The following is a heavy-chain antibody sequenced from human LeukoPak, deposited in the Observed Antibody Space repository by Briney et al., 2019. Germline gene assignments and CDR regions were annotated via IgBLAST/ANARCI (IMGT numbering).Heavy chain of an antibody. CDR2: IRYDGSNK. V-gene: IGHV3-30*02. J-gene: IGHJ4*02. CDR3: ARRGPKYSRGSLDY. Sequence: GGSLRLSCAASGFTFSSYGMHWVRQAPGKGLEWVAFIRYDGSNKYYADSVKGRFTISRDNSKNTLYLQMNSLRAEDTAVYYCARRGPKYSRGSLDYWGQGTLVTVSS. CDR1: GFTFSSYG. D-gene: IGHD6-19*01.